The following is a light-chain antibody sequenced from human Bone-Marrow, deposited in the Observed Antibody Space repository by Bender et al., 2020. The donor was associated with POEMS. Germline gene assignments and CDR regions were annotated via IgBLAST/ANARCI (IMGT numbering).Light chain of an antibody. Sequence: QSALTQPASVSGSPGQSITISCTGTNSAVGNYNYVSWYQQHPGKAPKLVIYDVSYRPSGVSNRFSGSNSGNTASLTISGLQAEDEADYYCSSYAGSITHLLFGGGTKLTVL. CDR2: DVS. V-gene: IGLV2-14*03. J-gene: IGLJ2*01. CDR3: SSYAGSITHLL. CDR1: NSAVGNYNY.